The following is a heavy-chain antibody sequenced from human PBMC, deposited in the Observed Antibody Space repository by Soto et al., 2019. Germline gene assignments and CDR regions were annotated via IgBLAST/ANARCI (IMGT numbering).Heavy chain of an antibody. Sequence: SQTLSLNCVISGDSVSIYSGAWNWIRQSPSRGLEWLGRTYYRSKWYYDYAASVTSRMTINPDTSKNQFSLQLNSVTLEDTAVYYCARGSYTSTWYWGQGTLVTVSS. CDR2: TYYRSKWYY. J-gene: IGHJ4*02. CDR1: GDSVSIYSGA. V-gene: IGHV6-1*01. D-gene: IGHD6-13*01. CDR3: ARGSYTSTWY.